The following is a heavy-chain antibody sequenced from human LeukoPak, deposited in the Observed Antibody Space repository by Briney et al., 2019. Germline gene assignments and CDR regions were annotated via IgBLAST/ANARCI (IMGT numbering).Heavy chain of an antibody. CDR1: GFTFSSYW. Sequence: GGSLRLSCAASGFTFSSYWMSWVRQAPGKGLEWVANIKQDGSEKYYVDSVKGRFTISRDNAKNSLYLQMNSLRAEDTAVYYCARENYYDSSGPFDYWGQGTLVTVSS. D-gene: IGHD3-22*01. J-gene: IGHJ4*02. CDR2: IKQDGSEK. V-gene: IGHV3-7*01. CDR3: ARENYYDSSGPFDY.